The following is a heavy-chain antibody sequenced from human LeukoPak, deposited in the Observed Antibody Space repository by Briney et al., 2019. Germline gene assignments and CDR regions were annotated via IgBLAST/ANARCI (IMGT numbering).Heavy chain of an antibody. V-gene: IGHV4-59*08. CDR1: GGSISSYY. D-gene: IGHD5-18*01. CDR3: ARHQIQLWLSGPSDAFDI. CDR2: IYYSGST. J-gene: IGHJ3*02. Sequence: PSETLSLTCTVSGGSISSYYWSWIRQPPGKGLERIGYIYYSGSTNYNPSLKSRVTISVDTSKNQFSLKLSSVTAADTAVYYCARHQIQLWLSGPSDAFDIWGQGTMVTVSS.